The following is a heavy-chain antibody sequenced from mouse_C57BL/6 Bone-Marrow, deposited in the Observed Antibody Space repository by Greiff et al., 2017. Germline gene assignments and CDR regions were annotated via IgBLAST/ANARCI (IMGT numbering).Heavy chain of an antibody. CDR1: GFTFSDYG. CDR2: ISNLAYSI. J-gene: IGHJ1*03. V-gene: IGHV5-15*01. D-gene: IGHD2-2*01. Sequence: EVMLVESGGGLVQPGGSLKLSCAASGFTFSDYGMAWVRQAPRKGPEWVAFISNLAYSIYYADTVTGRFTISRETAKNTLYLEMSSLRSEDTAMYYCARLWLRGYFDVWGTGTTGTVSS. CDR3: ARLWLRGYFDV.